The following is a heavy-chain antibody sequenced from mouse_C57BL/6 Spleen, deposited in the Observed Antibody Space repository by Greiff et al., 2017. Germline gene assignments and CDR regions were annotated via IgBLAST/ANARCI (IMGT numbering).Heavy chain of an antibody. Sequence: EVKVEESGEGLVKPGGSLKLSCAASGFTFSSYAMSWVRQTPEKRLEWVAYISSGGDYIYYADTVKGRFTISRDNARNTLYLQMNSLKSEDTAMYYCTREGGLRQGFDYRGQGTTLTVSS. V-gene: IGHV5-9-1*02. CDR1: GFTFSSYA. CDR3: TREGGLRQGFDY. J-gene: IGHJ2*01. D-gene: IGHD2-4*01. CDR2: ISSGGDYI.